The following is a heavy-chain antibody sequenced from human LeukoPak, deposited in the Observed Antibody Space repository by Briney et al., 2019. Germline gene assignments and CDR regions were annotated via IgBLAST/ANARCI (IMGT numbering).Heavy chain of an antibody. CDR2: IYYSGST. CDR3: ARDCSSTSCYRDAFDI. J-gene: IGHJ3*02. D-gene: IGHD2-2*01. CDR1: GGSISSYY. V-gene: IGHV4-59*01. Sequence: PSETLSLTCTVSGGSISSYYWSWIRQPPGKGLEWIGYIYYSGSTNYNPSLKSRVTISVDTSKNQFSLKLSSVTAADTAVYYCARDCSSTSCYRDAFDIWGQGTMVTVS.